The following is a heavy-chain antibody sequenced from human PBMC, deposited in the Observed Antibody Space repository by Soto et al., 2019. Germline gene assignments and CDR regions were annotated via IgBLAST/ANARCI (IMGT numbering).Heavy chain of an antibody. J-gene: IGHJ6*02. CDR1: GGSMNIDHYH. Sequence: QLQLQESGPGLVRPSQTLSLTCTVSGGSMNIDHYHSTWIRQAPRKGLEWIGYNHYSGSIQSKPSLQSRLTMSVDTAKDLFALNLSSVTAADTAVYFGGGEDDGGDRDYYGLDVWGQGTTVTVSS. CDR3: GGEDDGGDRDYYGLDV. V-gene: IGHV4-30-4*01. D-gene: IGHD2-21*02. CDR2: NHYSGSI.